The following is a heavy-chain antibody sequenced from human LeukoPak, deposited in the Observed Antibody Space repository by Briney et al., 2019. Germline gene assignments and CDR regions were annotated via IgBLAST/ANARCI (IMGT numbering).Heavy chain of an antibody. CDR2: INHSGST. V-gene: IGHV4-34*01. Sequence: KPSETLSLTCAVYGGSFSGYYWSWIRQPPGMGLEWIGEINHSGSTNYNPSLKSRVTISVDTSKNQFSLKLSSVTAADTAVYYCARGGYNSRRDNWFDPWGQGTLVTVSS. CDR3: ARGGYNSRRDNWFDP. CDR1: GGSFSGYY. D-gene: IGHD5-12*01. J-gene: IGHJ5*02.